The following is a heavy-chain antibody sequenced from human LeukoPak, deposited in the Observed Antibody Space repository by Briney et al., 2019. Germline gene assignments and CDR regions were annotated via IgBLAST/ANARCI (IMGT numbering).Heavy chain of an antibody. V-gene: IGHV5-51*01. J-gene: IGHJ4*02. CDR1: GYSFTNYW. Sequence: KPGESLKISCKGSGYSFTNYWITWVRQMPGKGLEWMGIIYPGDSDTRYSPSFQGQVTISADKSISTAYLQWSSLKASDTAMYYCARHLRVASFATEGLYFDYWGQGTLVTVSS. D-gene: IGHD3-3*01. CDR2: IYPGDSDT. CDR3: ARHLRVASFATEGLYFDY.